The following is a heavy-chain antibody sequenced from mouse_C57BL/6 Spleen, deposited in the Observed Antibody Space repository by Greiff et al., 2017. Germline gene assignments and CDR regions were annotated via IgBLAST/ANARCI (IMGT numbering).Heavy chain of an antibody. CDR1: GFTFSSYG. D-gene: IGHD1-1*01. J-gene: IGHJ2*01. V-gene: IGHV5-6*01. Sequence: EVQVVESGGDLVKPGGSLKLSCAASGFTFSSYGMSWVRQTPDKRLEWVATISSGGSYTYYPDSVKGRFTISRDNAKNTLYLHMSSLKSEDTAMYYCARRGTTVVARYFDDWGQGTTLTVSS. CDR3: ARRGTTVVARYFDD. CDR2: ISSGGSYT.